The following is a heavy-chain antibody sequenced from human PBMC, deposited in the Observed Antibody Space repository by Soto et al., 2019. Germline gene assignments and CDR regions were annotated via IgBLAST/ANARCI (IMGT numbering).Heavy chain of an antibody. V-gene: IGHV3-53*01. Sequence: EVQLVESGGGLIQPGGSLRLSCAASGFTVSSNYMSWVRQAPGKGLEWVSVIYSGGSTYYADSVKGRFTISRDNSKNTLYLQMNSLRVEDTAVYYCAREVESYGLGMDVWGQGTTVTVSS. D-gene: IGHD5-18*01. CDR1: GFTVSSNY. CDR3: AREVESYGLGMDV. CDR2: IYSGGST. J-gene: IGHJ6*02.